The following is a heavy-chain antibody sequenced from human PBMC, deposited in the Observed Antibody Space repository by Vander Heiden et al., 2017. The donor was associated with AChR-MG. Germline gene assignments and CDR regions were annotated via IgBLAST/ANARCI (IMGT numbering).Heavy chain of an antibody. CDR3: AKPKGGMTTVTTVDY. Sequence: EVQLLESGGGLVQPGGSLRLSCAPSGFIFSSYAMNWVRQAPGKGLQWVSSISSSGDSTFYADSVKGRFTISRDNSKNTLSLQINNLRAEDTAVYYCAKPKGGMTTVTTVDYWGQGTLVTVSS. D-gene: IGHD4-17*01. V-gene: IGHV3-23*01. J-gene: IGHJ4*02. CDR2: ISSSGDST. CDR1: GFIFSSYA.